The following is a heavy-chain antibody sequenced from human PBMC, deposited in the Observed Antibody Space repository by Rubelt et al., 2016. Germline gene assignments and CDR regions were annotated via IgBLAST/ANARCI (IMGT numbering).Heavy chain of an antibody. CDR1: GYSFSTSD. J-gene: IGHJ4*02. D-gene: IGHD3-10*01. V-gene: IGHV1-8*01. CDR3: AGGVI. Sequence: QVQLVQSGAEVKKPGASVKVSCKASGYSFSTSDINWVRQGTGQGLEWMGWMNPNTGNTGYAQKFQGRVTMTSNISISTAYLYLSSLRSEDTAVYYCAGGVIWGQGTLVAVSS. CDR2: MNPNTGNT.